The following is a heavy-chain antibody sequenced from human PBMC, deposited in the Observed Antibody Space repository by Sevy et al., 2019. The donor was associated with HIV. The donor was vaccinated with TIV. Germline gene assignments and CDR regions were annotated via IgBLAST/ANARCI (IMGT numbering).Heavy chain of an antibody. CDR3: ARADLGSSFFFDY. D-gene: IGHD6-13*01. V-gene: IGHV3-74*01. Sequence: GGSLRLSCAASGFTFSRYWMHWVRQAPGKGLEWVSRIDSDATTTNYADSVKGRFTISRDNAKNTLFLEINSLRAEDTAVYYCARADLGSSFFFDYWGQGTLVTVSS. CDR2: IDSDATTT. CDR1: GFTFSRYW. J-gene: IGHJ4*02.